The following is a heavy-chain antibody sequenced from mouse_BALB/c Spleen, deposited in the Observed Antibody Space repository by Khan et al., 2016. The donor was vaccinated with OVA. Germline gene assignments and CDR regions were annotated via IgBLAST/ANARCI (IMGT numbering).Heavy chain of an antibody. D-gene: IGHD2-3*01. J-gene: IGHJ3*01. Sequence: VQLQQSGPELMKPGASVKISCKASGYSFTTYYLHWVMQSHGESLEWIGYVDPFSGGTTYNQKFKGKATLTVDKSSTTAYLHLSNLTSEDSAVYCCTRHGYCAWFTYWGQGTLVTVSA. CDR2: VDPFSGGT. CDR3: TRHGYCAWFTY. V-gene: IGHV1S135*01. CDR1: GYSFTTYY.